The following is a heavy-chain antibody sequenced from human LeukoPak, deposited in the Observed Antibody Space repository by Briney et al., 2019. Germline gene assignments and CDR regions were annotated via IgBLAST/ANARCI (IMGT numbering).Heavy chain of an antibody. Sequence: GASVKVSCKASGYTFTGYYMHWVRQAPGQGLEWMGWIIPILGIANYAQKLQGRVTITADKSTRTAYMELSSLRSEDTAVYYCARNVRYGDHGYFDYWGQGTLVTVSS. V-gene: IGHV1-69*10. CDR2: IIPILGIA. CDR3: ARNVRYGDHGYFDY. D-gene: IGHD4-17*01. J-gene: IGHJ4*02. CDR1: GYTFTGYY.